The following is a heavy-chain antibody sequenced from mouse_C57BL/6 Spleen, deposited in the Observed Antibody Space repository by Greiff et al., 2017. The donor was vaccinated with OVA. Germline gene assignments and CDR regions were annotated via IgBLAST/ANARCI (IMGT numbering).Heavy chain of an antibody. Sequence: EVKLVESGGGLVKPGGSLKLSCAASGFTFSSYAMSWVRQTPEKRLEWVATISDGGSYTYYPDNVKGRFTISRDNAKNNLYLQMSQLKSEDTDMYYCARDHHDGSRLNWYFEVWGTGTTVTVSS. CDR1: GFTFSSYA. CDR3: ARDHHDGSRLNWYFEV. CDR2: ISDGGSYT. V-gene: IGHV5-4*01. J-gene: IGHJ1*03. D-gene: IGHD1-1*01.